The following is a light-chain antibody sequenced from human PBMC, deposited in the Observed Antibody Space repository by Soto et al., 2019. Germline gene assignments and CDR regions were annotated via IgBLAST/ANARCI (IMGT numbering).Light chain of an antibody. CDR1: SSYIGAGYN. Sequence: QSVLTQPPSVTGAPGQRVTISCTGSSSYIGAGYNLHWYRQLPGTAPKLLIYGNSNRPSGVPDRFSGSKSGTSASLAITGLQAEDAADYYCQSYDSSLSGVVFGGGTKLTVL. J-gene: IGLJ2*01. CDR2: GNS. V-gene: IGLV1-40*01. CDR3: QSYDSSLSGVV.